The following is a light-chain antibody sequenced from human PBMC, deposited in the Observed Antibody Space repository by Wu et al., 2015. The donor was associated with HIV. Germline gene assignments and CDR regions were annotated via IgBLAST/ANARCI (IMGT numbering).Light chain of an antibody. Sequence: ENVLTQSPGTLSLSPGERATLSCRASQSVRRDYLAWYQQRPGQTPRLLIWGISNRASGIPNRFSGSGYGTDFTLTISRLEPEDFAVYYCHQYIFWPTFGGGTKVEIK. V-gene: IGKV3-20*01. CDR1: QSVRRDY. J-gene: IGKJ4*01. CDR3: HQYIFWPT. CDR2: GIS.